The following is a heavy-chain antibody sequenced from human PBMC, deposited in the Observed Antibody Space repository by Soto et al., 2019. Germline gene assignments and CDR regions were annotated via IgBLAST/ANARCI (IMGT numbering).Heavy chain of an antibody. D-gene: IGHD2-15*01. J-gene: IGHJ6*03. CDR1: GYSFTSYW. CDR3: ARRGYCSGGSCHYYYYMDV. Sequence: GESLKISCKGSGYSFTSYWIGWVRQMPGKGLEWMGIIYPGDSDTRYSPSFQGQVTISADKSISTAYLQWSSLKASDTAMYYCARRGYCSGGSCHYYYYMDVRGKRTKVTVSS. CDR2: IYPGDSDT. V-gene: IGHV5-51*01.